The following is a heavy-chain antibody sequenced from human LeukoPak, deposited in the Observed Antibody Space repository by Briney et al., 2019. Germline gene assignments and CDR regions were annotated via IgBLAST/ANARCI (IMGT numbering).Heavy chain of an antibody. J-gene: IGHJ3*02. V-gene: IGHV4-30-4*01. Sequence: SETLSLTCTVSGGSISSGDYYWSWIRQPPGKGLEWIGYIYYSGSTYYNPSLKSRVTISVDTSKNQFSLKLSSVTAADTAVYYCARDSFMVHHAFDIWGQGTMVTVSS. CDR2: IYYSGST. D-gene: IGHD1-1*01. CDR1: GGSISSGDYY. CDR3: ARDSFMVHHAFDI.